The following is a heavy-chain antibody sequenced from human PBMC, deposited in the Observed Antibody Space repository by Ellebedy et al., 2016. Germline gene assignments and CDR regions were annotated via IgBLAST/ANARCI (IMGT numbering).Heavy chain of an antibody. CDR1: GFTVSNNF. D-gene: IGHD3-22*01. Sequence: GESLKISXAASGFTVSNNFMSWVRQAPGKGLEWVSVIYSDMTTHYADSVKGRFTISRDKSKNMLYFQMNSLRAADTAVYYCAREEYYYDSSFDAFDIWGQGTMVTVSS. J-gene: IGHJ3*02. CDR2: IYSDMTT. V-gene: IGHV3-53*01. CDR3: AREEYYYDSSFDAFDI.